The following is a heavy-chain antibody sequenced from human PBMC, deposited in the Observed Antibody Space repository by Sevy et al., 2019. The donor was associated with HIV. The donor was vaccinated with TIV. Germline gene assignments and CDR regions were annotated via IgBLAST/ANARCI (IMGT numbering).Heavy chain of an antibody. CDR3: ARAPSGSQGPGRYFHH. CDR1: GYTFTYYH. D-gene: IGHD1-26*01. V-gene: IGHV1-18*01. J-gene: IGHJ1*01. Sequence: ASVKVSCKASGYTFTYYHITWVRQAPGQGLEWMGWITPNNGHTNIAQRLQGRVTMTTDTSTSTAYLELRSLTSDDTAVYYCARAPSGSQGPGRYFHHWGQGTLVTVSS. CDR2: ITPNNGHT.